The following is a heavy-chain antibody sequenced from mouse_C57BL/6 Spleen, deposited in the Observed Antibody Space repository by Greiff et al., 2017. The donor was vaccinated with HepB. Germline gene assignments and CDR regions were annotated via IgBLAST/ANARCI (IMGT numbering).Heavy chain of an antibody. CDR2: IDPETGGT. V-gene: IGHV1-15*01. CDR1: GYTFTDYE. CDR3: TRGQLGWFAY. Sequence: QVQLQQSGAELVRPGASVTLSCKASGYTFTDYEMHWVKQTPVHGLEWIGAIDPETGGTAYNQKFKGKAILTADKSSSTAYMELRGLTSEDSAVYYCTRGQLGWFAYWGQGTLVTVSA. D-gene: IGHD4-1*02. J-gene: IGHJ3*01.